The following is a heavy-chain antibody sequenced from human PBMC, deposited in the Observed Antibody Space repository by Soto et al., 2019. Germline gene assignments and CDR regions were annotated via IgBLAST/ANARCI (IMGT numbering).Heavy chain of an antibody. CDR2: ISSSASHI. Sequence: EVQLVESGGGLVKPGGSLRLSCAASGFSFSSYSMNWVRQAPGKGLEWVSSISSSASHINYADSVKGRFTISSDNAKKSRYLQMNSLRAEDTAVYYCARGYTGYCSGGTCYWFDPWGQGTLVTVSS. CDR3: ARGYTGYCSGGTCYWFDP. D-gene: IGHD2-15*01. CDR1: GFSFSSYS. J-gene: IGHJ5*02. V-gene: IGHV3-21*01.